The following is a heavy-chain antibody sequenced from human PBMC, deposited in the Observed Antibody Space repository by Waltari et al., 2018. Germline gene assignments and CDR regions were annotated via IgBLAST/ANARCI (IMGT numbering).Heavy chain of an antibody. D-gene: IGHD6-19*01. CDR3: AREGAEQWVVEDYGMDV. CDR2: IGISSIFM. J-gene: IGHJ6*02. CDR1: GFKFSAYA. Sequence: EVQLVESGGGLVKPGGSLRLSCVASGFKFSAYAMNWVRQATGNGLGWGSSIGISSIFMDYADSVRGRFTAAIDNAKNTLYLQMDTLRAEDTAVYYCAREGAEQWVVEDYGMDVWGQGTTVTVSS. V-gene: IGHV3-21*02.